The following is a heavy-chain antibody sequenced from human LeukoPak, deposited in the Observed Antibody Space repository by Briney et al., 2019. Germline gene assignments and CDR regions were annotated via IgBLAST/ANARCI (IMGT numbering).Heavy chain of an antibody. D-gene: IGHD3-10*01. CDR1: GYTFTDFS. V-gene: IGHV1-46*01. CDR2: INPTGGSA. CDR3: ARGHGSGYTNYFDP. Sequence: SVKVSCKTSGYTFTDFSIHWVRQAPGQGLEWMGIINPTGGSAGFAQKFQGRVTMTRDMSTSTLYMELSSLRSEDTAVYYCARGHGSGYTNYFDPWGQGTLVTVSS. J-gene: IGHJ5*02.